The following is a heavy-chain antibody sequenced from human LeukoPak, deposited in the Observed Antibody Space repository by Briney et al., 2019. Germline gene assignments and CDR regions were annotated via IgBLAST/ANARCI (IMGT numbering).Heavy chain of an antibody. CDR2: IYYSGST. D-gene: IGHD3-22*01. CDR3: ARYDSSGCDFDY. V-gene: IGHV4-30-4*01. Sequence: SQTLSLTCTVSGGSISSGDYYWSWIRQPPGKGLEWIGYIYYSGSTYYNPSLKSRVTISVDTSKNRFSLKLSSVTAADTAVYYCARYDSSGCDFDYWGQGTLVTVSS. CDR1: GGSISSGDYY. J-gene: IGHJ4*02.